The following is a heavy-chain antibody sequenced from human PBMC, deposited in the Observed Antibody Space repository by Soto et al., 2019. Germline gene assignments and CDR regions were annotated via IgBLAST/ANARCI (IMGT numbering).Heavy chain of an antibody. V-gene: IGHV1-18*04. CDR3: ARDKEDMVTYYYYGMDV. CDR1: GYTFTSYG. Sequence: ASVKVSCKASGYTFTSYGISWVRQAPGQGLEWMGWISAYNGNTHYAQKFQGRVTMTTDTSTSTAYMELRSLRSDDTAVYYCARDKEDMVTYYYYGMDVWGQGTTVTVSS. D-gene: IGHD5-18*01. CDR2: ISAYNGNT. J-gene: IGHJ6*02.